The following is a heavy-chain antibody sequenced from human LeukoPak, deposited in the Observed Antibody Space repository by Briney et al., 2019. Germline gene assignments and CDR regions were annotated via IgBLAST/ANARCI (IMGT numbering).Heavy chain of an antibody. CDR1: GVTVDNYA. Sequence: PGRSLRLSCAASGVTVDNYAMHWVRQAPGKGLEWLSIISWNSGYIGYADSVKGRFTISRDNAKKSLDLQMNSLRAEDTAFYYCAKVRGTYSSGYFFDYWGQGTLVTVSS. V-gene: IGHV3-9*01. CDR3: AKVRGTYSSGYFFDY. J-gene: IGHJ4*02. D-gene: IGHD6-19*01. CDR2: ISWNSGYI.